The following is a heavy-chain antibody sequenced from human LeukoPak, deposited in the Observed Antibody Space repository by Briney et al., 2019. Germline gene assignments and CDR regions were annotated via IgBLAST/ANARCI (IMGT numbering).Heavy chain of an antibody. CDR3: ASAPQTRPSRPHDAFDI. CDR1: GYTFTSYY. CDR2: INPSGGST. J-gene: IGHJ3*02. Sequence: GASVKVSCKASGYTFTSYYMHLVRQAPGQGLEWMGIINPSGGSTSYAQKFQGRVTMTRDTSTSTVYMELSSLRSEDTAVYYCASAPQTRPSRPHDAFDIWGQGTMVTVSS. V-gene: IGHV1-46*01.